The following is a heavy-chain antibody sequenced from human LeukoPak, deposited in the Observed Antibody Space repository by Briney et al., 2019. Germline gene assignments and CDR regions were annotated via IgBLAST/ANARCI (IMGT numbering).Heavy chain of an antibody. CDR2: IYHSGST. Sequence: SQTLSLTCTVSGGSISSGGYYWSWIRQPPGKGLEWIGYIYHSGSTHYNPSLKSRVTISVDRSKNQFSLKLSSVTAADTAVYYCARDPGTRKYFQHWGQGTLVTVSS. J-gene: IGHJ1*01. V-gene: IGHV4-30-2*01. D-gene: IGHD1-14*01. CDR3: ARDPGTRKYFQH. CDR1: GGSISSGGYY.